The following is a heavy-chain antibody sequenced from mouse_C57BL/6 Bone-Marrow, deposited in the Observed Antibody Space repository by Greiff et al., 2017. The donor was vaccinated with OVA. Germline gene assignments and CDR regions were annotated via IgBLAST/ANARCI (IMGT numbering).Heavy chain of an antibody. Sequence: QVQLQQPGAELVRPGTSVKLSCKASGYTFTSYWMHWVKQRPGQGLEWIGVIDPSDSYTNYNQKFKGKATLTVDTSSSPAYMQLSSLTSEDSAVYYCAREVFDYWGQGTTHTVSS. CDR1: GYTFTSYW. J-gene: IGHJ2*01. CDR2: IDPSDSYT. V-gene: IGHV1-59*01. CDR3: AREVFDY.